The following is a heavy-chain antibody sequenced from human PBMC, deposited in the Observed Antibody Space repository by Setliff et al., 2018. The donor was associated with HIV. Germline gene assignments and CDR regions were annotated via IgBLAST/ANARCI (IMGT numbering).Heavy chain of an antibody. CDR3: ARDPAPSSSASYFQH. CDR2: ISYDGSNK. CDR1: GFTFSSYA. D-gene: IGHD6-6*01. J-gene: IGHJ1*01. Sequence: HPGGSLRLSCAASGFTFSSYAMHWVRQAPGKGLEWVAVISYDGSNKYYADSVKGRFTISRDNSKNTLYLQMNSLRSEDTAVYYCARDPAPSSSASYFQHWGQGTPVTAPQ. V-gene: IGHV3-30*04.